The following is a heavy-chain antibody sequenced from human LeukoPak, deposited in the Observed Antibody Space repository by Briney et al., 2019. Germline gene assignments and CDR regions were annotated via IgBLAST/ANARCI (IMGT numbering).Heavy chain of an antibody. D-gene: IGHD1-26*01. V-gene: IGHV5-51*01. CDR1: GYSFTSYW. J-gene: IGHJ4*02. CDR2: IYAGDSGT. Sequence: GESLKISCKGSGYSFTSYWVGLGRQMPGKGLEWRGIIYAGDSGTRYRASFQGQVTISADKSISTAYLQWSSLKASDTAMYYCARGPSQWELPNYFDYWGQGTLVTVSS. CDR3: ARGPSQWELPNYFDY.